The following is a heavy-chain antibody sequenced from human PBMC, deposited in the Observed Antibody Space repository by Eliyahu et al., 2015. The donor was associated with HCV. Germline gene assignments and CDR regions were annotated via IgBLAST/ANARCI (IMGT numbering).Heavy chain of an antibody. J-gene: IGHJ4*02. V-gene: IGHV4-34*02. CDR1: GASFSGYY. CDR3: ARGSPSIAARPGGGHFDY. D-gene: IGHD6-6*01. Sequence: QVQLQQWGAGLLKPSETLSLTCAVYGASFSGYYWSWIRQPPGKGLEWIGEINHSGSTNYNPSLKSRVTISVDTSKNQFSLKLSSVTAADTAVYYCARGSPSIAARPGGGHFDYWGQGTLVTVSS. CDR2: INHSGST.